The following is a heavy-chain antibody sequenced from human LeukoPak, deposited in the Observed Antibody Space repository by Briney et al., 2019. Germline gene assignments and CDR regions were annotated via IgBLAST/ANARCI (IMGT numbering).Heavy chain of an antibody. J-gene: IGHJ4*02. CDR3: AKDRVLRYFDWLFDLDY. CDR2: IRYDGSNK. V-gene: IGHV3-30*02. D-gene: IGHD3-9*01. Sequence: SGGSLRLSCAASGFTFSSFGMHWVRQAPGKGLEWVAFIRYDGSNKYYADSVKGRFTISRDNSKNTLYLQMNSLRVEDTAVYYCAKDRVLRYFDWLFDLDYWGQGTLVTVSS. CDR1: GFTFSSFG.